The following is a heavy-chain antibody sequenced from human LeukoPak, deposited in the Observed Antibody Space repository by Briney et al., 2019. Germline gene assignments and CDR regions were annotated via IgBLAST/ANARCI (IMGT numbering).Heavy chain of an antibody. CDR2: INPSGGST. Sequence: ASVKVSCKASGYTFTSYHMHCLRQAPGQGLEWMGIINPSGGSTSYAQKFQGRVTMTRDTSTSTVYMELSSLRSEDTAVYYCASEGCSTSCYRSGSYYYCMDLWGQGTTVTVSS. CDR3: ASEGCSTSCYRSGSYYYCMDL. D-gene: IGHD2-2*01. CDR1: GYTFTSYH. J-gene: IGHJ6*02. V-gene: IGHV1-46*01.